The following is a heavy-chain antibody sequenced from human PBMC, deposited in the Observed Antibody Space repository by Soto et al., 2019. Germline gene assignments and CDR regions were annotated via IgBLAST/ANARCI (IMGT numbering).Heavy chain of an antibody. CDR2: IYHSGST. D-gene: IGHD2-2*01. V-gene: IGHV4-30-2*01. Sequence: SETLSLTCAVSGGSISSGGYSWSWIRQPPGKGLEWIGYIYHSGSTSYNPSLKSRVTISVDGSKNQFSLKMNSVTAADTAVYYCARGSIEYFDYWGQGTLVTVSS. CDR3: ARGSIEYFDY. J-gene: IGHJ4*02. CDR1: GGSISSGGYS.